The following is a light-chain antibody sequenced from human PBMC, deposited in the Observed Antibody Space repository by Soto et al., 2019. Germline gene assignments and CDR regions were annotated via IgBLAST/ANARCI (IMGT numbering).Light chain of an antibody. J-gene: IGLJ2*01. CDR1: SSDVGGYNY. V-gene: IGLV2-8*01. CDR2: EVS. CDR3: SPYGGSNTVV. Sequence: QSALTQPPSASGSPGQSVTISCTGSSSDVGGYNYVSWYQQHPGKAPKLMIYEVSKRPSGVPDRLSGSKSGNTASLTVSGLQAEDEAHYYCSPYGGSNTVVFGGGTKLTVL.